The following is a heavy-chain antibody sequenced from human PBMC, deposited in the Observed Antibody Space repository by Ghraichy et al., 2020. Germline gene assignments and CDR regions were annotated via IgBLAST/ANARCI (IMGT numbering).Heavy chain of an antibody. J-gene: IGHJ4*02. CDR2: ISSSSSYI. Sequence: LSLTCAASGFTFSSYSMNWVRQAPGKGLEWVSSISSSSSYIYYADSVKGRFTISRDNAKNSLYLQMNSLRAEDTAVYYCARSYYYDSSGYRGDFDYWGQGTLVTVSS. CDR1: GFTFSSYS. D-gene: IGHD3-22*01. CDR3: ARSYYYDSSGYRGDFDY. V-gene: IGHV3-21*01.